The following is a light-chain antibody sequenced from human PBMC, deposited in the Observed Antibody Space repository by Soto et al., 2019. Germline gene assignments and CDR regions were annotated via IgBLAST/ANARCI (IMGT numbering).Light chain of an antibody. CDR3: QQRSIPIT. CDR1: QSVSSY. Sequence: EIVLTQSPATLSLTTGERATLSCRASQSVSSYLAWYQQRPGQAPRLLLYDASNRATGIPARFSGSGSGTDFTLTISSLEPEDFAIYYCQQRSIPITFGQGTRLEIK. V-gene: IGKV3-11*01. J-gene: IGKJ5*01. CDR2: DAS.